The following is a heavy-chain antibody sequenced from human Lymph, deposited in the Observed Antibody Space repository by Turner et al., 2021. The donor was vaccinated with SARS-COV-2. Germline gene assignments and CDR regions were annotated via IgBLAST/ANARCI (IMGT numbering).Heavy chain of an antibody. CDR2: MNPNRGYT. CDR3: AKGDGYPPHGLLDP. V-gene: IGHV1-8*01. D-gene: IGHD6-25*01. J-gene: IGHJ5*02. CDR1: GYTFTSYD. Sequence: QVQLVQSGAEVKKPGASVKVSCKASGYTFTSYDINWVRQATGQGLEWMGWMNPNRGYTGYAQKFQGRVNMTRNTSISTAYMELNSLTSDDTAVYYCAKGDGYPPHGLLDPWGQGTLVTVSS.